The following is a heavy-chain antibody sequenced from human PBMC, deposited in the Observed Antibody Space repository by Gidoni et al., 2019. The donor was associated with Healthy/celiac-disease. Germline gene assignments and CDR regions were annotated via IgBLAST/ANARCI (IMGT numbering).Heavy chain of an antibody. V-gene: IGHV4-39*07. D-gene: IGHD1-26*01. CDR3: ARDRVGAQKPFDY. J-gene: IGHJ4*02. Sequence: QLQLQASGPGLVKPSETLSLTCTVPGGSISSSSYYWGWIRQPPGKGLEWIGSIYYSGSTYYNPSLKSRVTIAVDTTKNQFSLKLSSVTAADTAVYYCARDRVGAQKPFDYWGQGTLVTVSS. CDR1: GGSISSSSYY. CDR2: IYYSGST.